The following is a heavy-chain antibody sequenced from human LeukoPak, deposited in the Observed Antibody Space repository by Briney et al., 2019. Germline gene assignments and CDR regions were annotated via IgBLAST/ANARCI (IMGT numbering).Heavy chain of an antibody. V-gene: IGHV1-46*03. CDR3: ARDVFVSGSLSPIDY. D-gene: IGHD5-12*01. J-gene: IGHJ4*02. CDR2: INTSGGST. Sequence: ASVNVSCMASGYIFTNYYIHWVRQAPGQGLEWMGIINTSGGSTSSAQKFQGRLTMTRDTSTSTVYMELSSLRSGDTALYYCARDVFVSGSLSPIDYWGQGTLVTVSS. CDR1: GYIFTNYY.